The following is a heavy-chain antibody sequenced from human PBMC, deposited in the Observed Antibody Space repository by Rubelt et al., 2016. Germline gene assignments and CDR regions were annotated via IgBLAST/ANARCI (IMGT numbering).Heavy chain of an antibody. V-gene: IGHV4-39*07. D-gene: IGHD4-17*01. J-gene: IGHJ2*01. CDR1: GYSISSSSYY. CDR3: ASHYGDYGWYFDL. Sequence: QVQLQESGPGLVKPSETLSLTCTVSGYSISSSSYYWGWIRQPPGKGLEWIGSIYYSGSTYYTPSLKRRVTISVDTSKNQFSLKLSSVTAADTAGYYCASHYGDYGWYFDLWGRGTLVTVSS. CDR2: IYYSGST.